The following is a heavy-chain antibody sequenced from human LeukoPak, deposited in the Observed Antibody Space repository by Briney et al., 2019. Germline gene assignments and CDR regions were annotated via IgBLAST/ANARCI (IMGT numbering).Heavy chain of an antibody. D-gene: IGHD4-17*01. CDR3: ARDDYGDYGDY. CDR2: ISSSSSYI. CDR1: GFTFSDYY. J-gene: IGHJ4*02. V-gene: IGHV3-11*06. Sequence: GGSLRLSCAASGFTFSDYYMSWIRQAPGKGLEWVSSISSSSSYIYYADSVKGRFTISRDNAKNSLYLQMNSLRAEDTAVYYCARDDYGDYGDYWGQGTLVTVSS.